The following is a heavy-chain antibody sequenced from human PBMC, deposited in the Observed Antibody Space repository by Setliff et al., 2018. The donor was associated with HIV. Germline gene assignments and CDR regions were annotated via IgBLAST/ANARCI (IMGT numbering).Heavy chain of an antibody. Sequence: PSETLSLTCTVSGGSISSYYWSWIRQHPGKGLEWIGYIYYSGSTYYSPSLKSRRTMSLDTSKNQFSLRLSSVTAADTAVYYCASMYSNHGRYYYYYMDVWGKGATVTVSS. V-gene: IGHV4-59*06. D-gene: IGHD4-4*01. CDR3: ASMYSNHGRYYYYYMDV. J-gene: IGHJ6*03. CDR2: IYYSGST. CDR1: GGSISSYY.